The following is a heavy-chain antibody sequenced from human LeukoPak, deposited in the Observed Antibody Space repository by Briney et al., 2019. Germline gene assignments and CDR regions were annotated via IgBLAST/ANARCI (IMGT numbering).Heavy chain of an antibody. CDR1: GFTFSSYS. CDR2: ISSSSSTI. Sequence: GGSLRLSCAASGFTFSSYSMNWVRQAPGKGLEWVSYISSSSSTIYYADSVKGRFTISRDNAKNSLYLRMNSLRAEDTALYYCAKGGDYYYDSSGHDYWGQGTLVTVSS. J-gene: IGHJ4*02. V-gene: IGHV3-48*04. D-gene: IGHD3-22*01. CDR3: AKGGDYYYDSSGHDY.